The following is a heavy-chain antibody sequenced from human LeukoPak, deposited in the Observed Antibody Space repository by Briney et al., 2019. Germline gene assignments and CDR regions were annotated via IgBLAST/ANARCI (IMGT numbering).Heavy chain of an antibody. CDR1: GGSISSSSYY. V-gene: IGHV4-39*07. D-gene: IGHD2/OR15-2a*01. CDR2: IYYSGST. Sequence: KPSETLSLTCTVSGGSISSSSYYWGWIRQPPGKGLEWIGSIYYSGSTNYNPSLKSRVTMSVDTSKNQFSLKLSSVTAADTAVYYCASAVVLYPSEGFDIWGQGTMVTVSS. CDR3: ASAVVLYPSEGFDI. J-gene: IGHJ3*02.